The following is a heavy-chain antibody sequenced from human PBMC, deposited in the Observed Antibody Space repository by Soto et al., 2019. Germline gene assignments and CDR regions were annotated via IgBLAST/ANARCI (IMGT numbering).Heavy chain of an antibody. J-gene: IGHJ5*02. V-gene: IGHV4-30-4*01. CDR2: IYYSGST. CDR3: ARDRGPIGGTNWFDP. D-gene: IGHD1-1*01. Sequence: QVQLQESGPGLVKPSQTLSLTCTVSGGSISSGDYYWSWIREPPGKGLEWIGYIYYSGSTYYNPSLKSRVTISVDTSKNQFSLKLSSVTAADTAVYYCARDRGPIGGTNWFDPWGQGTLVTVSS. CDR1: GGSISSGDYY.